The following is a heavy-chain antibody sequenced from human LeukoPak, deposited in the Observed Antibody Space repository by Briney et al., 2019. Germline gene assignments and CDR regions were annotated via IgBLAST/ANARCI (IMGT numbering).Heavy chain of an antibody. CDR1: GFTFSSSW. CDR2: IKTDGSTT. CDR3: ARDGDYGDHFDY. Sequence: PGGSLRLSCAVSGFTFSSSWMHWVRQAPGKGLVWVSHIKTDGSTTAYADSVKGRFTISRDNAKNTLYLQMNSLRAEDTGVYYCARDGDYGDHFDYWGQGTLVTVSS. D-gene: IGHD4-17*01. J-gene: IGHJ4*02. V-gene: IGHV3-74*01.